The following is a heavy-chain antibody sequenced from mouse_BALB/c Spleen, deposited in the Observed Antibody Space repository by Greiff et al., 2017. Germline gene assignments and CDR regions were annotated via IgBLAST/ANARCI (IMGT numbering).Heavy chain of an antibody. Sequence: VQRVESGGGLVQPGGSLKLSCAASGFTFSSYGMSWVRQTPDKRLELVATINSNGGSTYYPDSVKGRFTISRDNAKNTLYLQMSSLKSEDTAMYYCARDGYLYYFDYWGQGTTLTVSS. V-gene: IGHV5-6-3*01. CDR3: ARDGYLYYFDY. CDR2: INSNGGST. J-gene: IGHJ2*01. D-gene: IGHD2-3*01. CDR1: GFTFSSYG.